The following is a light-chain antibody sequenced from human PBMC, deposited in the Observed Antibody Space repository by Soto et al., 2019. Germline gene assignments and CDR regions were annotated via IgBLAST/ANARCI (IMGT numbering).Light chain of an antibody. Sequence: QSVLTQSPSASASLGASVKLTCTLSSGHSSYAIAWHQQQPEKGPRYLMKLNSDGSHGRGDGIPDRFSGSSSGAERYLTISSLQSEDEADYYWQTWGTGIHVFGTGTKLTVL. V-gene: IGLV4-69*01. J-gene: IGLJ1*01. CDR2: LNSDGSH. CDR3: QTWGTGIHV. CDR1: SGHSSYA.